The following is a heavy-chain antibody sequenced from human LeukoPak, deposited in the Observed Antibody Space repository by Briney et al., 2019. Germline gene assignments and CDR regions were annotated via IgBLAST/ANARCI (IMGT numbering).Heavy chain of an antibody. CDR2: FDPEDGET. J-gene: IGHJ4*02. D-gene: IGHD3-22*01. CDR3: ATGHYYDSSGYLSDY. CDR1: GYTLTELS. Sequence: ASVKVSCKVSGYTLTELSMHWVRQAPGKGLEWTGGFDPEDGETIYAQKFQGRVTMTEDTSTDTAYMELSSLRSEDTAVYYCATGHYYDSSGYLSDYWGQGTLVTVSS. V-gene: IGHV1-24*01.